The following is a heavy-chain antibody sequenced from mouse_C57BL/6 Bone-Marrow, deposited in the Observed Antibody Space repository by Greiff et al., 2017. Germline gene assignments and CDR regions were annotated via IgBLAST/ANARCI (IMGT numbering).Heavy chain of an antibody. CDR1: GYTFTSYG. CDR2: IYPRSGNT. CDR3: VRGYYGSSLNWYFDV. D-gene: IGHD1-1*01. Sequence: QVQLQQSGAELARPGASVKLSCKASGYTFTSYGISWVKQRTGQGLEWIGEIYPRSGNTYYNEKFKGKATLTADKSSSTAYMELRSLTSEDSAVYFCVRGYYGSSLNWYFDVWGTGTTVTVSS. J-gene: IGHJ1*03. V-gene: IGHV1-81*01.